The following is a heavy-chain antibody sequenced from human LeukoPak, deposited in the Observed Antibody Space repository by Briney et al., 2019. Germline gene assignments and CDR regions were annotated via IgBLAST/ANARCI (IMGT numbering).Heavy chain of an antibody. V-gene: IGHV3-74*01. CDR3: ARNSSAYYGGDDAFDI. D-gene: IGHD3-22*01. CDR2: INSDGSST. J-gene: IGHJ3*02. Sequence: GGSLRPSCAASGFTFSTYWIHWVRQAPGKGLVWVSRINSDGSSTNYADSVKGRFTISRDNAKNTLYLQMNSLRAEDTAVYYCARNSSAYYGGDDAFDIWGQGTMVTVSS. CDR1: GFTFSTYW.